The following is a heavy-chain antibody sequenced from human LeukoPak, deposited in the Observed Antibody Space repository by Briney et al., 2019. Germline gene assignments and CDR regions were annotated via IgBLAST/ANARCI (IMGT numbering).Heavy chain of an antibody. J-gene: IGHJ3*02. CDR1: GFTSITYG. CDR2: IKQDGSEK. D-gene: IGHD3-10*01. Sequence: GGSLRLSCEGSGFTSITYGMSWVRQAPGKGLEWVANIKQDGSEKYYVDSVKGRFTISRDNAKNSLYLHMNSLRAEDTAVYYCAREGYYSSGTYVAFDIWGQGTMVTVSS. CDR3: AREGYYSSGTYVAFDI. V-gene: IGHV3-7*01.